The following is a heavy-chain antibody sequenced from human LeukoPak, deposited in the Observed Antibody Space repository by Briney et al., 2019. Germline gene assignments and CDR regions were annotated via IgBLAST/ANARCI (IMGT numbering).Heavy chain of an antibody. CDR3: ARGTYSSSSFWFDP. CDR1: GDSISSHY. V-gene: IGHV4-59*11. J-gene: IGHJ5*02. D-gene: IGHD6-6*01. CDR2: IHYSGST. Sequence: SETLSLTCTVSGDSISSHYWSWIRQPPGRGLEWIGYIHYSGSTNYNPSLRSRVTISLDTSKAHFSLMLSSVTAADTAVYVCARGTYSSSSFWFDPWGQGTLVTVSS.